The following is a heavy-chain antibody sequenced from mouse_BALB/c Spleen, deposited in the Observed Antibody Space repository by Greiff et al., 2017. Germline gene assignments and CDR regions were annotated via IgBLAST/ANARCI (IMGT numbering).Heavy chain of an antibody. D-gene: IGHD1-2*01. J-gene: IGHJ2*01. CDR3: ARQTATLFFDY. V-gene: IGHV5-6*01. CDR2: ISSGGSYT. Sequence: EVQLQESGGDLVKPGGSLKLSCAASGFTFSSYGMSWVRQTPDKRLEWVATISSGGSYTYYPDSVKGRFTISRDNAKNTLYLQMSSLKSEDTAMYYCARQTATLFFDYWGQGTTLTVSS. CDR1: GFTFSSYG.